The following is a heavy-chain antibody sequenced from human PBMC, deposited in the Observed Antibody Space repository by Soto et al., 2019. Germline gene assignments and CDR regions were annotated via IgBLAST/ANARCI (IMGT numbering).Heavy chain of an antibody. CDR1: GFTVSNNY. CDR3: ARDDGPNYYGSGSYAH. D-gene: IGHD3-10*01. CDR2: IYSGGST. J-gene: IGHJ4*02. V-gene: IGHV3-53*01. Sequence: EVQLVESGGGLIQPGGSLRLSCAASGFTVSNNYMSWVRQAPGKGLEWVSVIYSGGSTYYADSVKGRFTISRDNSKNTLYLQMNSLRAEDTAVYYCARDDGPNYYGSGSYAHWGQGTLVTVSS.